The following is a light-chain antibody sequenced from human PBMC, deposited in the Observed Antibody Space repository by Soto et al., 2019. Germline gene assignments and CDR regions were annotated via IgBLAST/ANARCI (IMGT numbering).Light chain of an antibody. CDR1: QSVSNN. J-gene: IGKJ4*01. Sequence: EIVITQSPATLSVSPGERATLSCRASQSVSNNLAWYQQEPGQTPRLLIYDASTRATGIPARFSGSGSGTEFTLTISSLQPEDFATYYCQQANSFPLTFGGGTKVDIK. CDR2: DAS. CDR3: QQANSFPLT. V-gene: IGKV3-15*01.